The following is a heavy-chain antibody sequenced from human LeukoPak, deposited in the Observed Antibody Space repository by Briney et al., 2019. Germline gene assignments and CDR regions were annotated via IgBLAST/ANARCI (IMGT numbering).Heavy chain of an antibody. Sequence: PSETLSLTCTVSGGSISSSSYYWGWIRQPPGKGLEWIGEINHSGSTNYNPSLKSRVTISVDTSKNQFSLKLSSVTAADTAVYYCARTVVVPAAIPWGQGTLVTVSS. CDR1: GGSISSSSYY. V-gene: IGHV4-39*07. D-gene: IGHD2-2*01. CDR2: INHSGST. J-gene: IGHJ5*02. CDR3: ARTVVVPAAIP.